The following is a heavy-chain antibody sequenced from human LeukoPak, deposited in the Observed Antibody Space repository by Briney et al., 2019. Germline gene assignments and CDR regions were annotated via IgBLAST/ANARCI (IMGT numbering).Heavy chain of an antibody. D-gene: IGHD6-13*01. V-gene: IGHV3-21*01. CDR1: GFTFGDYV. J-gene: IGHJ6*02. Sequence: GGSLRLSCTSSGFTFGDYVMSWVRQAPGKGLEWVSSISSSSSYIYYADSVKGRFTVSRDNAKNSLYLQMNSLRAEDTAVYYCAIIAAADPSMLYYYYGMDVWGQGTTVTVSS. CDR2: ISSSSSYI. CDR3: AIIAAADPSMLYYYYGMDV.